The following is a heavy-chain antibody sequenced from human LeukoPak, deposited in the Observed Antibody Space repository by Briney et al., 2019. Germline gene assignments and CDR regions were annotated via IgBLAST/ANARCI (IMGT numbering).Heavy chain of an antibody. CDR2: ISGSGGST. D-gene: IGHD5-24*01. CDR1: GFPFCSYG. V-gene: IGHV3-23*01. Sequence: GGALRLSFAAPGFPFCSYGMSWVRPAPGKGGGGVSSISGSGGSTYYADSVKGRFTISRDNSKNTLYLQMNSLRAEDTAVYYCAKSGYNRFDYWGQGTLVTVSS. J-gene: IGHJ4*02. CDR3: AKSGYNRFDY.